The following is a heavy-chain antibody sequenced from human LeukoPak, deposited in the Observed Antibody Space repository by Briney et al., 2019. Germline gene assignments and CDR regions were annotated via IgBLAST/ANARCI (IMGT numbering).Heavy chain of an antibody. V-gene: IGHV3-21*01. D-gene: IGHD1-26*01. J-gene: IGHJ6*02. CDR3: ASHGGSYFPYYYYGMDV. CDR1: GFTFSSYS. Sequence: PGGSLRLSCAASGFTFSSYSMNWVRQAPGKGLEWVSSISSSSSYIYYADSVKGRFTISRDNAKNSLYLQMNSLRAEDTAVYYCASHGGSYFPYYYYGMDVWGQGTTVTVSS. CDR2: ISSSSSYI.